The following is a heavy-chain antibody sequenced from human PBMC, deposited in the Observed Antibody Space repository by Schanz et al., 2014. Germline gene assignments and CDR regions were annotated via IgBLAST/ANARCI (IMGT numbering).Heavy chain of an antibody. CDR3: VKTDAGWRFDY. V-gene: IGHV3-23*04. CDR1: GFTFSSYG. CDR2: ISDRGDGT. D-gene: IGHD6-19*01. Sequence: EARLVESGGGLVEPGGSLRLSCAASGFTFSSYGMHWVRQAPGKGLEWVSGISDRGDGTNYGDSVRGRFTISRDNSRNTVYLQMNNVGVDDTATYYCVKTDAGWRFDYWGQGTLVIVSS. J-gene: IGHJ4*02.